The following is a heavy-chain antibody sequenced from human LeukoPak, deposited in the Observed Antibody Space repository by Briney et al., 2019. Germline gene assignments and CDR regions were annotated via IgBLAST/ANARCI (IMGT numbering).Heavy chain of an antibody. CDR2: IHPNSGGT. Sequence: ASVKVSCKASGYTFTDYYMNWVRQAPGQGLEWMGWIHPNSGGTNYAQKFQGRVTMTRNTSISTAYMELSRLTFDDTAVYYCGRKSAARKTSEFDYWGQGTLVTVSS. J-gene: IGHJ4*02. V-gene: IGHV1-2*02. CDR1: GYTFTDYY. CDR3: GRKSAARKTSEFDY. D-gene: IGHD6-6*01.